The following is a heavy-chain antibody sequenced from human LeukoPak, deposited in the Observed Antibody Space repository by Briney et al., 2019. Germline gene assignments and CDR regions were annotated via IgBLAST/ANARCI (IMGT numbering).Heavy chain of an antibody. CDR2: IYTSGST. V-gene: IGHV4-4*07. CDR3: ARDRADCGGDCSYYYYYGMDV. J-gene: IGHJ6*02. D-gene: IGHD2-21*02. Sequence: SETLSLTCTVSGGSISSYYWSWIRQPAGKGLEWIGRIYTSGSTNYNPSLKSRVTMSVDTSKNQFSLKLSSVTAADTAVYYCARDRADCGGDCSYYYYYGMDVWGQGTTDTVSS. CDR1: GGSISSYY.